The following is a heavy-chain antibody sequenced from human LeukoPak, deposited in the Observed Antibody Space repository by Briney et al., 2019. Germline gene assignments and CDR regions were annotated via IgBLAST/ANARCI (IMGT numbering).Heavy chain of an antibody. V-gene: IGHV3-21*01. CDR3: AKGRSSGWLIPFDY. Sequence: GGSLRLSCAASGFTFSSYSMNWVRQAPGKGLEWVSSISSSSSYIYYADSVKGRFTISRDNAKNSLYLQMNSLRPEDTAVYYCAKGRSSGWLIPFDYWGQGALVTVSS. CDR2: ISSSSSYI. CDR1: GFTFSSYS. J-gene: IGHJ4*02. D-gene: IGHD6-19*01.